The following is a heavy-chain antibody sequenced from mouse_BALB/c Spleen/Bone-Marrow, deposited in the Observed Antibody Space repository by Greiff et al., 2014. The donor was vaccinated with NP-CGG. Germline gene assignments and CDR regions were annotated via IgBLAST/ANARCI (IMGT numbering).Heavy chain of an antibody. CDR3: ARNYDYDGGYYAMDY. V-gene: IGHV1-7*01. J-gene: IGHJ4*01. CDR2: INPSTGYT. D-gene: IGHD2-4*01. CDR1: GYNFISYW. Sequence: VQLQQSGAELAKPGASVKMSCKASGYNFISYWMHWVKQRPGQGLEWIGYINPSTGYTEYNQKFKDKATLTADKSSSKAYMQLSSLTSEDSAVYYCARNYDYDGGYYAMDYWVKEPQSPSPQ.